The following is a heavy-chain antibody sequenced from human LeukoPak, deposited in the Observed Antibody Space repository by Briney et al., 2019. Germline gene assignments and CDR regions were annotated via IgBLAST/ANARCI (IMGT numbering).Heavy chain of an antibody. CDR2: ISAYNGNT. D-gene: IGHD3-10*01. J-gene: IGHJ3*02. CDR1: GYTFTSYG. CDR3: ARDYGSGTSDDAFDI. V-gene: IGHV1-18*04. Sequence: ASVKVSCKASGYTFTSYGISWVRQAPGQGLEWMGWISAYNGNTNYAQKLRGRVTVTTDTSTSTAYMELRSLRSDDTAVYYCARDYGSGTSDDAFDIWGQGTMVTVSS.